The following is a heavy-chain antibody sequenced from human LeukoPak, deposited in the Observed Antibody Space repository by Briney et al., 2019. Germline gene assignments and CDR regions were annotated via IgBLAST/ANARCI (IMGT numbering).Heavy chain of an antibody. Sequence: ASVKVSCKASGGTFSSYAISWVRQAPGQGLEWMGWINPNHGDTNYAQKFQGRVTMTRDTSISTAYMELSRLRSDDTAVYYCARTYYYGSGSYYPLDYWGQGTLVTVSS. CDR3: ARTYYYGSGSYYPLDY. CDR2: INPNHGDT. J-gene: IGHJ4*02. D-gene: IGHD3-10*01. V-gene: IGHV1-2*02. CDR1: GGTFSSYA.